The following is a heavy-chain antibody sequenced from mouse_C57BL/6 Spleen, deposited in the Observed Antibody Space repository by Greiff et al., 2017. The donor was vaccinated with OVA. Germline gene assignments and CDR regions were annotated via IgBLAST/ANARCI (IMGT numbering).Heavy chain of an antibody. Sequence: QVQLQQSGAELVKPGASVKISCKASGYAFSSYWMNWVKQRPGKGLEWIGQIYPGDGDTNYNGKFKGKATLTADRSSSTAYMQLSSLTSEDSAVYFCAREAGTNYYAMDYWGQGTSVTVSS. D-gene: IGHD4-1*01. J-gene: IGHJ4*01. CDR1: GYAFSSYW. CDR2: IYPGDGDT. CDR3: AREAGTNYYAMDY. V-gene: IGHV1-80*01.